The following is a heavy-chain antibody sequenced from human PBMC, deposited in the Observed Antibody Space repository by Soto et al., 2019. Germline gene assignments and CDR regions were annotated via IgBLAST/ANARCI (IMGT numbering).Heavy chain of an antibody. V-gene: IGHV4-4*02. D-gene: IGHD3-10*01. J-gene: IGHJ4*02. Sequence: QVQLQESGPGLVKPSGTLSLTCAVSGGSIRSSNWWSWVRQPPGKGLEWIGEIYHSGSTNYNPSLKSRVTKTVDKSKNQFSLKLSSVTAADTAGYYSAREEGRRVRGGIIKGYYFDYWGQRTLVTVSS. CDR2: IYHSGST. CDR1: GGSIRSSNW. CDR3: AREEGRRVRGGIIKGYYFDY.